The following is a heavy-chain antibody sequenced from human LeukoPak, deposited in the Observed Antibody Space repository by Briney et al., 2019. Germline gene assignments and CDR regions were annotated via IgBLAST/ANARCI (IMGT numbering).Heavy chain of an antibody. V-gene: IGHV3-23*01. CDR2: ISGSGGST. J-gene: IGHJ4*02. D-gene: IGHD3-10*01. CDR3: AKKLLWFGELLSRYDY. CDR1: GFTFSSYA. Sequence: GGSLRLSCAASGFTFSSYAMSWVRQAPGKGLEWVSAISGSGGSTYYADSVKGRFTISRDNSKNTLYLQMNSLRAEDTAVYYCAKKLLWFGELLSRYDYWGQGTLVTVSS.